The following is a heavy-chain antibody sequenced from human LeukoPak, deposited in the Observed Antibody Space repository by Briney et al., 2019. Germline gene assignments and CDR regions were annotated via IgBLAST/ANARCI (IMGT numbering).Heavy chain of an antibody. J-gene: IGHJ6*02. D-gene: IGHD4-17*01. CDR1: GFTFSSYS. CDR2: ISSSSSYI. V-gene: IGHV3-21*01. CDR3: ARSGDYEGYYYYGMDV. Sequence: PGGSLRLSCAASGFTFSSYSMNWVRQAPGKGLEWVSSISSSSSYIYYADSVKGRFTISRDSAKNSLYLQMNSLRAEDTAVYYCARSGDYEGYYYYGMDVWGQGTTVTVSS.